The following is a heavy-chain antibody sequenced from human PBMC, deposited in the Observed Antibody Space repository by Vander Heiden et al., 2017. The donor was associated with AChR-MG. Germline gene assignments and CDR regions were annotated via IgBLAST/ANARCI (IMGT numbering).Heavy chain of an antibody. CDR3: AKDQYYGSGRYSKGYGMDV. CDR2: ISGSGDST. D-gene: IGHD3-10*01. CDR1: GFTFSSYA. J-gene: IGHJ6*02. V-gene: IGHV3-23*01. Sequence: EVQLLESGGGLVKPGGSLRLSCAASGFTFSSYAMSWVRQAPGKGLEWVSAISGSGDSTYYADSVKGRVTISRDSSKNTLYLQMNSLRAEDTDVYYCAKDQYYGSGRYSKGYGMDVWGQGNRVTVSS.